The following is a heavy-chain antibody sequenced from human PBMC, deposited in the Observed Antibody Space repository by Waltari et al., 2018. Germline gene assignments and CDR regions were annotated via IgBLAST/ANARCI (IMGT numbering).Heavy chain of an antibody. V-gene: IGHV4-38-2*02. CDR3: AREGVGVATNHY. J-gene: IGHJ4*02. Sequence: QVQLQESGPGLVKPSETLSLTCNVSGYSISSGYYWGWIRQPPGKGLEWIGSIYHSGSTYYNPSLKSRVTISVDTSKNQFSLKLSSVTAADTAVYYCAREGVGVATNHYWGQGTLVTVSS. D-gene: IGHD5-12*01. CDR2: IYHSGST. CDR1: GYSISSGYY.